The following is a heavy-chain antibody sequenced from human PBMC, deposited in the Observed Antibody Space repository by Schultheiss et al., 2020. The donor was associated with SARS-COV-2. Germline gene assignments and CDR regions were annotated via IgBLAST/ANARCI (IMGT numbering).Heavy chain of an antibody. CDR1: GYSISSGYY. CDR2: IYRGGST. V-gene: IGHV4-38-2*01. J-gene: IGHJ3*02. Sequence: SETLSLTCAVFGYSISSGYYWGWIRQPPGQGLEWIGSIYRGGSTYYNPSLKSRVTISVDTSTNQFSLKLSSVTAADTAVYYCARGRGANMAYDAFDIWAQGTMVNVSS. CDR3: ARGRGANMAYDAFDI. D-gene: IGHD3-10*01.